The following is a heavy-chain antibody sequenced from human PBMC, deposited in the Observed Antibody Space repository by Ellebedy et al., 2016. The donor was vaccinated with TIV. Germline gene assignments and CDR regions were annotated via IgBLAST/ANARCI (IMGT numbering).Heavy chain of an antibody. V-gene: IGHV4-4*07. Sequence: SETLSLTXTVSGGSISTYYWSWIRQPAGKGLEWIGRIYTSGSTNYNPSLKSRVTMSVDTSKNQFSLKLSSVTAADTAVYYCARVGLTTHDYPIWGQGTLVTVSS. CDR1: GGSISTYY. D-gene: IGHD4-11*01. J-gene: IGHJ4*02. CDR2: IYTSGST. CDR3: ARVGLTTHDYPI.